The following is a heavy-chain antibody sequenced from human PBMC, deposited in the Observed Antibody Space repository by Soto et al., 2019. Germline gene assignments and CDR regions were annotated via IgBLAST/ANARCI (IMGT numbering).Heavy chain of an antibody. CDR3: ARVSGYYGSGSAEY. V-gene: IGHV1-69*01. Sequence: QVQLVQSGAEVKKPGSSVKVSCKASGGPFSSYAISLVRQAPGQGLAWMGGIIPIFGTANYAQKFQGRVTITADGSTSTAYMELSSLRSEDTAVYYCARVSGYYGSGSAEYWGQGTLVTVSS. CDR2: IIPIFGTA. J-gene: IGHJ4*02. D-gene: IGHD3-10*01. CDR1: GGPFSSYA.